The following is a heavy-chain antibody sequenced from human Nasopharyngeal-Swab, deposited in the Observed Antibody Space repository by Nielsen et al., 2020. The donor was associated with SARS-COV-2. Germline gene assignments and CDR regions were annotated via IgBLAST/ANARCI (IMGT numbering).Heavy chain of an antibody. CDR3: ARETYSGYDWSDAFDI. V-gene: IGHV3-48*01. CDR2: ISSSSSTI. J-gene: IGHJ3*02. Sequence: GGSLRLSCAASGFTFSSYSMNWVRQAPGKGLEWVSYISSSSSTIYYADSVKGRFTISRDNAENSLYLQMNSLRAEDTAVYYCARETYSGYDWSDAFDIWGQGTMVTVSS. CDR1: GFTFSSYS. D-gene: IGHD5-12*01.